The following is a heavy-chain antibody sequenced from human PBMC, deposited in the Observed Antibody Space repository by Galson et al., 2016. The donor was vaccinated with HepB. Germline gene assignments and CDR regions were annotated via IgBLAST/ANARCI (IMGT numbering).Heavy chain of an antibody. D-gene: IGHD6-13*01. CDR1: GFTFSSYA. Sequence: SLRLSCAASGFTFSSYAMSWVRQAPGKGLEWVSAISGSDGSTYYADSVKGRFTISRANSRNTLYLQMNSLRAEDTAVYYCAKGQQLAYFDYWGQGTLVTVSS. J-gene: IGHJ4*02. V-gene: IGHV3-23*01. CDR3: AKGQQLAYFDY. CDR2: ISGSDGST.